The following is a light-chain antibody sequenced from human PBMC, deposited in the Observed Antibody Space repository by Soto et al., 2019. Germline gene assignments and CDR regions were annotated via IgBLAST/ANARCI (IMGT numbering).Light chain of an antibody. CDR1: QSVSDN. CDR3: QQSNNWPYT. CDR2: GAS. Sequence: EIVMTQSPATLSASPGERVTLSCRASQSVSDNLAWYQKKPGQAPRLLIYGASTRATTIPARFSGSGSGTEFTLTISSLQSEDFAVYYCQQSNNWPYTFGQGTKLDIK. V-gene: IGKV3-15*01. J-gene: IGKJ2*01.